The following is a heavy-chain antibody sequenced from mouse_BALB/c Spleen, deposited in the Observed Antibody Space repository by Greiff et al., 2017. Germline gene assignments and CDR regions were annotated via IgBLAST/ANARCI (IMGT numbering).Heavy chain of an antibody. CDR3: ARDYYGRRCDWYFDV. D-gene: IGHD1-1*01. J-gene: IGHJ1*01. CDR1: GFTFSDFY. CDR2: SRNKANDYTT. Sequence: EVQLVESGGGLVQPGGSLRLSCATSGFTFSDFYLEWVRQPPGKRLEWIAASRNKANDYTTEYSASVKGRFIVSRDTSQSILYLQMNALRAEDTAMYYCARDYYGRRCDWYFDVGGAGTAVTVAA. V-gene: IGHV7-1*02.